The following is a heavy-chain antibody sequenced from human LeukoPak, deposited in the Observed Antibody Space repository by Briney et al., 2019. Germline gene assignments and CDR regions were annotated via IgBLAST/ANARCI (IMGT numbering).Heavy chain of an antibody. J-gene: IGHJ6*03. Sequence: PLETLSLTCTVSGGSISSYYWSWIRQPPGKGLEWIGYIYYSGSTNYNPSLKSRVTISVDTSKNQFSLKLSSVTAADTAVYYCVAAGTNYYYYYMDVWGKGTTVTVSS. V-gene: IGHV4-59*01. D-gene: IGHD6-13*01. CDR3: VAAGTNYYYYYMDV. CDR1: GGSISSYY. CDR2: IYYSGST.